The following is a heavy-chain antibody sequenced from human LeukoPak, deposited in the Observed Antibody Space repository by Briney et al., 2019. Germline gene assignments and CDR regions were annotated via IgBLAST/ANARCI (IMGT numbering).Heavy chain of an antibody. Sequence: GGSLRLSCAASGFTFDDYAMSWVRQAPGKGLQWVSGINWNGGSTGYADSVKGRFTISRDNSKNTLFLQMNSLRAEDTAVYYCAKDREGLSSGYDLEYFDYWGQGTLVTVSS. J-gene: IGHJ4*02. CDR2: INWNGGST. D-gene: IGHD5-12*01. CDR3: AKDREGLSSGYDLEYFDY. V-gene: IGHV3-20*04. CDR1: GFTFDDYA.